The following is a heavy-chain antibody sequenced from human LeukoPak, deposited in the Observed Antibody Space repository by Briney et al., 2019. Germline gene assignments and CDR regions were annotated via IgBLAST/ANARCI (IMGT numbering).Heavy chain of an antibody. Sequence: GGSLRLSCAASGFTFSSYAMHWVRQAPGKGLEWVAVISYDGSNKYYADSVKGRFTIPRDNSKNTLYLQMNSLRAEDTAVYYCARLAVAVAFDYWGQGTLVTVSS. CDR3: ARLAVAVAFDY. J-gene: IGHJ4*02. D-gene: IGHD6-19*01. CDR1: GFTFSSYA. V-gene: IGHV3-30*04. CDR2: ISYDGSNK.